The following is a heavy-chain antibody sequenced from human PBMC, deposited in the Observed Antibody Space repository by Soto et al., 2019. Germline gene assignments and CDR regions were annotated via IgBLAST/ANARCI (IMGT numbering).Heavy chain of an antibody. CDR3: ARQPRATAAFGI. J-gene: IGHJ3*02. V-gene: IGHV4-59*08. CDR2: IHTNGES. D-gene: IGHD5-12*01. CDR1: GGSISYSY. Sequence: QVQLQESGPGLVKPSETLSLTCAVSGGSISYSYWSWIRQSPGEGLEWIGYIHTNGESNYNLSLKSRVTMSLQQSTNQVSLNLTSMTAADTAVYYCARQPRATAAFGIWGKGTMVTVSS.